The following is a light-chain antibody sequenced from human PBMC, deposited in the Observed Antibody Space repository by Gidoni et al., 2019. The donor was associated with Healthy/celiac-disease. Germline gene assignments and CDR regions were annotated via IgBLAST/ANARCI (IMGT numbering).Light chain of an antibody. V-gene: IGLV1-51*01. CDR1: SSNIGNNY. CDR2: DNN. Sequence: QSVLTQPPSVSAAPGQKVTISCSGSSSNIGNNYVSWYQQLPGTAPKLLIYDNNKRPSGIPDRFSGSKSGTSATLGITGLPTWDEADYYCGTWDSSLSAGLFGGGTKLTVL. CDR3: GTWDSSLSAGL. J-gene: IGLJ3*02.